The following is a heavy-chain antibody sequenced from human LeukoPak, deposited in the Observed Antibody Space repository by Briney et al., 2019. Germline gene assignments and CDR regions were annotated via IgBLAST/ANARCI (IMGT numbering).Heavy chain of an antibody. CDR3: ARELYHFDR. J-gene: IGHJ4*02. CDR2: VFFTEGT. Sequence: PSETLSLTCSVSGGSIRNHHWTWIRQSPGKGLEWIGHVFFTEGTNYSPSLRGRITISADRSKNQIYLKLGSVTAADTAVYYCARELYHFDRWGQGALVTVSS. D-gene: IGHD2-8*01. V-gene: IGHV4-59*11. CDR1: GGSIRNHH.